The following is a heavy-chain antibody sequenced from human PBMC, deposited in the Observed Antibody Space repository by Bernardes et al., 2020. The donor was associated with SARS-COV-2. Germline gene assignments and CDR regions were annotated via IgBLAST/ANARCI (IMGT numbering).Heavy chain of an antibody. CDR3: TIRLVPVGTFDY. D-gene: IGHD6-13*01. V-gene: IGHV3-73*01. Sequence: LQVSCASSGFMFSDSAIHWVRQASGKGLEWVGRIRSKANSHATSSAASVQGRFTISRDDSKNTAYLQMNSLKTEDTAVYYCTIRLVPVGTFDYWGQGTLVTVSS. CDR1: GFMFSDSA. CDR2: IRSKANSHAT. J-gene: IGHJ4*02.